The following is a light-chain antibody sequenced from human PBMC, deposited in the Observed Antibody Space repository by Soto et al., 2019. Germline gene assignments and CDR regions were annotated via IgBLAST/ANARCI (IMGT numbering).Light chain of an antibody. Sequence: QAVVTQPPSASSTPGQTVTISCSGSTSNIGTFYVYWYQHLPGTAPKLLIYLGDQRASGVSDRFSGSKSGTSASLAINGLRSDDEADYYCAAWDDNLNAYVFGRGTSSPS. CDR2: LGD. J-gene: IGLJ1*01. CDR1: TSNIGTFY. CDR3: AAWDDNLNAYV. V-gene: IGLV1-47*02.